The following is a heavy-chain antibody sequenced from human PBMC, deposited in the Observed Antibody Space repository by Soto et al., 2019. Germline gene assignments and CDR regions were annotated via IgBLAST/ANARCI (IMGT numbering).Heavy chain of an antibody. CDR2: VYYSGST. V-gene: IGHV4-59*01. Sequence: SETLSLTCSVSSGSISSYYWSWIRQPPGKGLEWIGYVYYSGSTNHNPSLKSRVTISIDTSKNQFSLRLSSVTAADTAVYYCAKESTVGSPGDYFDSWGQGTLVTVSS. D-gene: IGHD1-26*01. J-gene: IGHJ4*02. CDR1: SGSISSYY. CDR3: AKESTVGSPGDYFDS.